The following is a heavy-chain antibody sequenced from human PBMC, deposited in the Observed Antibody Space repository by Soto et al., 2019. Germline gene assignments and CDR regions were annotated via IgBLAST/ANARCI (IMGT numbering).Heavy chain of an antibody. CDR3: SRDRGDSSGWYYFDY. Sequence: QVQLVESGGGVVQPGRSLRLSCAASGFTFSSYGMHWVRQAPGKGLERVAVIWYDGSNKYYADSVKGRFTISRDNCKNAVYLQMNSLRAEDTAVYYCSRDRGDSSGWYYFDYWGQGTLVTVSS. J-gene: IGHJ4*02. CDR1: GFTFSSYG. CDR2: IWYDGSNK. V-gene: IGHV3-33*01. D-gene: IGHD6-19*01.